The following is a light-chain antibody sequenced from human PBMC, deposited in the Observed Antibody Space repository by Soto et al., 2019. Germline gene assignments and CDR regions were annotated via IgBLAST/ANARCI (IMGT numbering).Light chain of an antibody. V-gene: IGKV3-15*01. CDR1: QSISNN. CDR2: GAS. J-gene: IGKJ2*01. CDR3: QQYGSSPYT. Sequence: EMVMTQSPATLSVSPGERATLSCRASQSISNNLAWYQQKPGQAPRLLIYGASTRATGIPARFSGSGSGTEFTLTISSLQSEDFAVYYCQQYGSSPYTFGQGTKLEIK.